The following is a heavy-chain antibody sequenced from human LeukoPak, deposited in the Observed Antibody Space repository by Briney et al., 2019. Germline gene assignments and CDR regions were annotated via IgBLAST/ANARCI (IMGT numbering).Heavy chain of an antibody. CDR1: GGSISSYY. D-gene: IGHD3-3*01. J-gene: IGHJ6*03. CDR3: ARVFGGGADSYYMDV. CDR2: IYTSGST. Sequence: ASETLSLTCTVSGGSISSYYWSWIRQPAGKGLEWIGRIYTSGSTNYNPSLKSRVTMSVDTSKNQFSLKLSSVTAADTAVYYCARVFGGGADSYYMDVWGKGTTVTVSS. V-gene: IGHV4-4*07.